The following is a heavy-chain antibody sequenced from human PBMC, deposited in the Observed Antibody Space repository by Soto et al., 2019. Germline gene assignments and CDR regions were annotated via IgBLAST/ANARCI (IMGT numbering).Heavy chain of an antibody. V-gene: IGHV4-31*03. CDR2: IYYSGST. D-gene: IGHD3-22*01. CDR3: ARVAGGDYYDSSGVKNWFDP. J-gene: IGHJ5*02. CDR1: GGSIGSGGYY. Sequence: PSETLSLTCTVSGGSIGSGGYYWSWIRQHPGKGLEWIGYIYYSGSTYYNPSLKSRVTISVDTSKNQFSLKLSSVTAADTAVYYCARVAGGDYYDSSGVKNWFDPWGQGTLVTVSS.